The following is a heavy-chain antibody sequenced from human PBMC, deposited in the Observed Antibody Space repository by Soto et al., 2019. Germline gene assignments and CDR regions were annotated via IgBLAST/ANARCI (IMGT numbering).Heavy chain of an antibody. D-gene: IGHD3-10*01. V-gene: IGHV4-31*03. CDR1: GGSISSGGYY. Sequence: TSETLSLTCTVSGGSISSGGYYWSWIRQHPGKGLEWIGYIYYSGPTYYNPSLKSRVSISLDTSKNQFFLRLSSVTAADTAVYYCARGLTLVRRVIILRYFDSWGQGSLVTVSS. CDR2: IYYSGPT. CDR3: ARGLTLVRRVIILRYFDS. J-gene: IGHJ4*02.